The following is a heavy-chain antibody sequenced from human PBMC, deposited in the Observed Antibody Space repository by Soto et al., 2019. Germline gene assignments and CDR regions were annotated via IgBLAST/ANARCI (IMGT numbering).Heavy chain of an antibody. CDR3: ASVGWLQSQGFDY. J-gene: IGHJ4*02. Sequence: QLQLQESGPGLVKPSETLSLTCTVSGGPISSSSYYWGWIRQPPGKGLEWIGSIYYSGSTYYNPSLKSRVTISVDTSKNQFSLKLSSVTAADTAVYHCASVGWLQSQGFDYWGQGTLVTVSS. V-gene: IGHV4-39*01. D-gene: IGHD5-12*01. CDR2: IYYSGST. CDR1: GGPISSSSYY.